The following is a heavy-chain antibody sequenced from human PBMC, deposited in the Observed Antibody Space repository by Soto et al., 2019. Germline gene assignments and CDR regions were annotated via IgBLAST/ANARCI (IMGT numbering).Heavy chain of an antibody. CDR1: GGSISSSNW. CDR3: ARAGNCSGGSCYAVDP. D-gene: IGHD2-15*01. J-gene: IGHJ5*02. V-gene: IGHV4-4*02. CDR2: IYHSGST. Sequence: QVQLQESGPGLVKPSGTLSLTCAVSGGSISSSNWWSWVRQPPGKGLEWIGEIYHSGSTNYNSSHKSRVTISVDKYKNQFSLKLSSVTAADTAVYYCARAGNCSGGSCYAVDPWGQGTLVTVSS.